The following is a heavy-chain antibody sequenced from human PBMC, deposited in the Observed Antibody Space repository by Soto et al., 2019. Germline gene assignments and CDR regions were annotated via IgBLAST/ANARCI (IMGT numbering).Heavy chain of an antibody. CDR3: ARFTMLREELSDHYYGLDV. Sequence: QVTLRESGPVLVKATETLTLTCTVSGFSLSNLDMSVSWIRQPPGKALEWLAHIFSTGEESYNTSLQSRLTISMDSSSTPVVLTITNMSPVYTDTYFCARFTMLREELSDHYYGLDVWGQGTTVTVSS. J-gene: IGHJ6*02. CDR2: IFSTGEE. CDR1: GFSLSNLDMS. V-gene: IGHV2-26*01. D-gene: IGHD3-10*01.